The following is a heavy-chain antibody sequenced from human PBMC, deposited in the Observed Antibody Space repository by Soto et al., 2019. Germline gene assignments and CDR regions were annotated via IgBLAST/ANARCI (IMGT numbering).Heavy chain of an antibody. CDR3: AREMTPRGMDV. J-gene: IGHJ6*02. CDR2: MNPNSGNT. CDR1: GYTFTSYD. V-gene: IGHV1-8*01. Sequence: QVQLVQSGAEVKKPGASVKVSCKASGYTFTSYDINWVRQATGQGLEWMGWMNPNSGNTGYAQKFQGRVTMTRNTSLTTAYMELSRLSSEGTAVYYCAREMTPRGMDVWGQGTTVTVSS.